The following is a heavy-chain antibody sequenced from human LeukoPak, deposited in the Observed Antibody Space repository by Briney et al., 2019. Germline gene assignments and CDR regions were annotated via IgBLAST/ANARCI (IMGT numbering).Heavy chain of an antibody. V-gene: IGHV3-30-3*01. CDR3: ASRTRWFDP. CDR2: ISYDGSSK. Sequence: PGRSLRLSCAASGFTFSTYAMHWVRQAPGKGLEWVAIISYDGSSKYYADSVKGRFTISRDNSKNTLYLQMNSLRAEDTAVYYCASRTRWFDPWGQGTLVTVSS. CDR1: GFTFSTYA. J-gene: IGHJ5*02. D-gene: IGHD3-3*01.